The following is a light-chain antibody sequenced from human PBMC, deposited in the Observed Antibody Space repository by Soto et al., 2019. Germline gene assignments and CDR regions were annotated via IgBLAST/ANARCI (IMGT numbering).Light chain of an antibody. CDR1: SRDGGGYDY. CDR2: EVS. CDR3: SSSSISTAYL. J-gene: IGLJ1*01. V-gene: IGLV2-14*01. Sequence: QSALTQPASVSGSPGQSITISCTGNSRDGGGYDYVSWYQLHPGKAPKVMVFEVSNRPSGDSYRFSGSKSGNTGSLTISGLQSDDEPDYSCSSSSISTAYLFGTWTKATVL.